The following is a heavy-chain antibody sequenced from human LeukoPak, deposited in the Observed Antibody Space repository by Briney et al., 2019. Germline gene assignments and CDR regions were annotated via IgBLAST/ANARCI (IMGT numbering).Heavy chain of an antibody. CDR3: ARTTYYYDSSGYPLPPDY. D-gene: IGHD3-22*01. V-gene: IGHV4-39*01. Sequence: PSETLSLTCTVSGGSVSSSSYQWGWIRQPPGKGLEWIGNIYYTGRTYYKASLKSRVTISVDTSRNQFSLKLNSVAAADTAVYYCARTTYYYDSSGYPLPPDYWGQGILVTVSS. J-gene: IGHJ4*02. CDR1: GGSVSSSSYQ. CDR2: IYYTGRT.